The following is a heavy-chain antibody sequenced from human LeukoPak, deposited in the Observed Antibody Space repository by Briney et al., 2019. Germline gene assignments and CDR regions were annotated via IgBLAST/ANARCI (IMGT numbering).Heavy chain of an antibody. V-gene: IGHV4-59*01. CDR2: IYYSEST. D-gene: IGHD1-26*01. CDR1: GGSISSYY. J-gene: IGHJ4*02. Sequence: SETLSLTCTVSGGSISSYYWSWIRQPPGKGLEWIGYIYYSESTNYNPSLKSRVTISVDTSKNQFSLKLSSVTAADTAVYYCARVGVGATRANFDYWGQGTLVTVSS. CDR3: ARVGVGATRANFDY.